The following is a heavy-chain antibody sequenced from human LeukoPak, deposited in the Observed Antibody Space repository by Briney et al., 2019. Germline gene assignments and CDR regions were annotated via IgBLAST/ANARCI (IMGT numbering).Heavy chain of an antibody. D-gene: IGHD6-19*01. CDR3: ARDRNGIAVAGDFDY. V-gene: IGHV4-59*01. CDR2: IHYSGST. Sequence: SETLSLTCTISGASISGYYWTWIRQPPGKGLEWIGYIHYSGSTNYHPSLKSRVTLSVDTSKMQFSLKLSSVTAADTAVYYCARDRNGIAVAGDFDYWGQGTLVTVSS. J-gene: IGHJ4*02. CDR1: GASISGYY.